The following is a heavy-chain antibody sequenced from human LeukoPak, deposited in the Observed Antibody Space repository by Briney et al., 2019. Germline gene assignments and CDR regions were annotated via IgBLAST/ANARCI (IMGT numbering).Heavy chain of an antibody. J-gene: IGHJ4*02. Sequence: SETLSLTCTVSGGSISGYYWSWIRQPPGKGLEWIGYIYYSGSTNYNPSLKSRVTMSVDTSKNQFSLKLSSVTAADTAVYYCARGKDTNALLFPYWGQGTLVTVSS. CDR2: IYYSGST. CDR1: GGSISGYY. CDR3: ARGKDTNALLFPY. D-gene: IGHD2-2*01. V-gene: IGHV4-59*01.